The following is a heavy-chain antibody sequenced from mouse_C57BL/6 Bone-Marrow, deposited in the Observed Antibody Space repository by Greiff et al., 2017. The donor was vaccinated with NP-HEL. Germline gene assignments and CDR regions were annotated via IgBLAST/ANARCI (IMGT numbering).Heavy chain of an antibody. CDR1: GCAFTNYL. CDR2: INPGSGGT. J-gene: IGHJ3*01. CDR3: ARGGIYYDYAWFAY. V-gene: IGHV1-54*01. D-gene: IGHD2-4*01. Sequence: VQLQQSGAELVRPGTSVKVSCKASGCAFTNYLIEWVKQRPGQGLEWIGVINPGSGGTNYNEKFKGKATLTADKSSSTAYMQLSSLTSEDSAVYFCARGGIYYDYAWFAYWGQGTLVTVSA.